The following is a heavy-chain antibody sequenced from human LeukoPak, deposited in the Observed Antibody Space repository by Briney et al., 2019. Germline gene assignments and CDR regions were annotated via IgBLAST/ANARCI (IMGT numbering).Heavy chain of an antibody. J-gene: IGHJ4*02. D-gene: IGHD1-26*01. CDR1: GFDFSDYW. CDR3: ATDSGAQRY. V-gene: IGHV3-7*01. Sequence: PGGSLRLSCAASGFDFSDYWMSWVRQAPGRGLEWVANLKHDGREKSYVDSVKGRFSISRDSAKNSLYLQIDSLRAEATAVYYCATDSGAQRYWGQGTLVTVSS. CDR2: LKHDGREK.